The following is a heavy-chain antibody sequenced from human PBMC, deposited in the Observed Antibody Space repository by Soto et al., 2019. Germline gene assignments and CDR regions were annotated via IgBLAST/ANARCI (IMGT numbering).Heavy chain of an antibody. CDR2: ISTGGTT. V-gene: IGHV3-23*01. CDR3: ARLGHCNRVSCHYYFDH. J-gene: IGHJ4*02. D-gene: IGHD2-15*01. CDR1: GFTFISYA. Sequence: EVQLLESGGGLVQPGGSLRLSCAASGFTFISYAMSWVRQAPGKGLEWVSSISTGGTTFFADSVKGRFTIPRDTSKNTLFLQPNSLRADDTALYFCARLGHCNRVSCHYYFDHWGQGSLVTVSS.